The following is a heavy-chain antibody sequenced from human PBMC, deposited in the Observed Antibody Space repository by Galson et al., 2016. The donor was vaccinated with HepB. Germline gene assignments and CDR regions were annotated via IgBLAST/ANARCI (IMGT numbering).Heavy chain of an antibody. CDR2: ISYDGSDK. CDR1: GFTFSSYG. CDR3: AKDRRYYDSSGYFWEGYYYDGMDG. D-gene: IGHD3-22*01. J-gene: IGHJ6*02. Sequence: SLRLSCAASGFTFSSYGMHWVRQAPGKGLEWVAVISYDGSDKYYAGSVKGRFTISRDNSKNTLYLQMNSLRPEDTAVYYCAKDRRYYDSSGYFWEGYYYDGMDGWGQGTPVTVS. V-gene: IGHV3-30*18.